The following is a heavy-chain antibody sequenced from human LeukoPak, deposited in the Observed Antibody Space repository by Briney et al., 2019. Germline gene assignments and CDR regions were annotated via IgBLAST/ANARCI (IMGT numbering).Heavy chain of an antibody. J-gene: IGHJ4*02. Sequence: PGGSLRLSCAASGFTFSNYAMHWVRQAPGKGLEWVAVISYDGSNKYYADSVKGRFTISRDNSKNTLYQQMNSLRADDTAMYYCAKVIVGWLLDYWGQGTLVTVSS. V-gene: IGHV3-30*18. CDR2: ISYDGSNK. CDR1: GFTFSNYA. CDR3: AKVIVGWLLDY. D-gene: IGHD3-16*02.